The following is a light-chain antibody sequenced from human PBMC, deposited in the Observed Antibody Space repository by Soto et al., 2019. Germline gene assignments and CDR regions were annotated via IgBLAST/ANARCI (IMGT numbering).Light chain of an antibody. CDR2: AAS. V-gene: IGKV1-39*01. CDR3: QQSYIIPPT. J-gene: IGKJ1*01. CDR1: QSISNP. Sequence: DIQMTQSPSVLSDSVEDRVIITCRASQSISNPLNWYQQKPRKAPKLLIFAASSLQSGVPSRFSGSRSGPDFTLTISMLHPEDFATYYCQQSYIIPPTFGQGTKVDIK.